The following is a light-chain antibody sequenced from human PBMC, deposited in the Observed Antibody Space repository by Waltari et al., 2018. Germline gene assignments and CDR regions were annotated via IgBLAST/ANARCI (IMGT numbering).Light chain of an antibody. Sequence: DIVMTQSPDSLAVSLGERATIKCKSSQSLLSNADNKNYLAWFQQKPGQPPELLLYWAFIRASGVPDRFSGGGSGTDFTLTISNLQAEDVAVYYCQQHYGSPLTFGPGTRVDIK. CDR2: WAF. CDR1: QSLLSNADNKNY. V-gene: IGKV4-1*01. J-gene: IGKJ3*01. CDR3: QQHYGSPLT.